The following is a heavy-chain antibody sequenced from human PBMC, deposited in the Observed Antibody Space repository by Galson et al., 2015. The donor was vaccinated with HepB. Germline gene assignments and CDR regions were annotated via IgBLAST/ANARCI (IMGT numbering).Heavy chain of an antibody. D-gene: IGHD1-26*01. CDR2: ISAYNGNT. Sequence: SCKASGYTFTSYGISWVRQAPGQGLEWMGWISAYNGNTNYAQKLQGRVTMTTDTSTSTAYMELRSLRSDDTAVYYCARVVYSGSYPDWFDPWGQGTLVTVSS. V-gene: IGHV1-18*01. CDR3: ARVVYSGSYPDWFDP. CDR1: GYTFTSYG. J-gene: IGHJ5*02.